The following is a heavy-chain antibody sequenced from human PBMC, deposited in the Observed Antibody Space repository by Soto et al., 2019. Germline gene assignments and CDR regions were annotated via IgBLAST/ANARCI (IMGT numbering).Heavy chain of an antibody. CDR1: GGSISSGGYY. J-gene: IGHJ4*02. V-gene: IGHV4-31*03. Sequence: PSETLSLTCTVSGGSISSGGYYWSWIRQHPGKGLEWIGYIYYSGSTYYNPSLKSRVTISVDTSKNQFSLKLSSVTAADTAVYYCARPIVVVPAAMNYWGQGTLVTVSS. D-gene: IGHD2-2*01. CDR2: IYYSGST. CDR3: ARPIVVVPAAMNY.